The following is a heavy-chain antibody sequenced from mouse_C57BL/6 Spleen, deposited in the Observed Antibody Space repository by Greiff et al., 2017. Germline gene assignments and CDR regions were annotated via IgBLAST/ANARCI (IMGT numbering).Heavy chain of an antibody. V-gene: IGHV5-9-1*02. J-gene: IGHJ2*01. D-gene: IGHD1-1*01. CDR1: GFTFSSYA. CDR2: ISSGGDYI. Sequence: EVKLMESGEGLVKPGGSLKLSCAASGFTFSSYAMSCVRQTPEKRLEWVAYISSGGDYIYYADTVKGRFTISRDNARNTLYLQMSSLKSEDTAMYYCTRAGVVDFDYWGQGTTLTVSS. CDR3: TRAGVVDFDY.